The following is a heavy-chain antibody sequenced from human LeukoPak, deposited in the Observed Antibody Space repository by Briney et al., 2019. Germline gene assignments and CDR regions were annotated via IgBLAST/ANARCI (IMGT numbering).Heavy chain of an antibody. J-gene: IGHJ4*02. D-gene: IGHD2-21*01. CDR2: IRSKIDGGAT. Sequence: GGSLRLSCAASGFNVNNAWMSWVRQAPGKGLEWAGRIRSKIDGGATDYAAPVKGRFTISRDDSKNTLYLQINSLKIEDTAMYYCYTSITDYWGQGTLVTVSS. V-gene: IGHV3-15*07. CDR1: GFNVNNAW. CDR3: YTSITDY.